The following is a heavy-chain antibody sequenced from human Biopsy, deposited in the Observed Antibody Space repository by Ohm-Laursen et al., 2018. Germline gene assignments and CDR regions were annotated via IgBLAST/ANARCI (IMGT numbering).Heavy chain of an antibody. CDR3: AGATSGTSLYDP. CDR2: IFHSGST. Sequence: SQTLSLTWTVSGASISSAAYHWSWIRQLPGKGPEWIGYIFHSGSTSYNPSLRSLVTISTDTSTNQFSLKVRSVTAADTAMYYCAGATSGTSLYDPWGQGILVTVSS. D-gene: IGHD6-13*01. V-gene: IGHV4-31*01. CDR1: GASISSAAYH. J-gene: IGHJ5*02.